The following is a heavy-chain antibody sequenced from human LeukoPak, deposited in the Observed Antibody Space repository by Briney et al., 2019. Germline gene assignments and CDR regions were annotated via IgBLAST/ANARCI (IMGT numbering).Heavy chain of an antibody. J-gene: IGHJ6*02. CDR3: ARDGYGSGRKGKYYYYGMDV. D-gene: IGHD3-10*01. V-gene: IGHV3-48*03. CDR1: GFTFSSYE. CDR2: ISSSGSTI. Sequence: GESLRLSCATSGFTFSSYEMNWVRQAPGKGLEWVSYISSSGSTIYYADSVKGRFTISRDNAKNSLYLQMNSLRAEDTAVYYCARDGYGSGRKGKYYYYGMDVWGQGATVTVSS.